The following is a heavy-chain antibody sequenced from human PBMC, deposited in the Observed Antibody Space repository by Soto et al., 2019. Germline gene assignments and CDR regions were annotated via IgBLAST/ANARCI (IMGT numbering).Heavy chain of an antibody. Sequence: QVQLVESGGGLVKPGGSLRLSCAASGFTFSGYYMSWIRQAPGTGLEWVSYISSSGTTIKYADSVKGRFSISRDNTKNSVYLQMNSLRAEDTAVYYCARDLSSSSDYWGQGTLVTVSS. CDR3: ARDLSSSSDY. V-gene: IGHV3-11*01. CDR1: GFTFSGYY. J-gene: IGHJ4*02. D-gene: IGHD6-6*01. CDR2: ISSSGTTI.